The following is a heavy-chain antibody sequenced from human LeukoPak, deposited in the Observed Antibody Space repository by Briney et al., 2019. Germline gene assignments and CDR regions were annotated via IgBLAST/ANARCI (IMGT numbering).Heavy chain of an antibody. V-gene: IGHV3-15*01. CDR2: IKSKSDGGTT. Sequence: PGGSLRLSCAASGFTFSNAWMSWVRQAPGKGLEWVGRIKSKSDGGTTDYAAPVKGRFTISRDDSKNTLYLQMNSLKTEDTAVYYCTTSDIVVGPANLGMDVWGQGTMVTVSS. J-gene: IGHJ3*01. D-gene: IGHD2-15*01. CDR1: GFTFSNAW. CDR3: TTSDIVVGPANLGMDV.